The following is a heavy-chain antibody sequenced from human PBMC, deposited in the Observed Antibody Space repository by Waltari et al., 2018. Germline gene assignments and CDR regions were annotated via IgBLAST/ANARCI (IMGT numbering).Heavy chain of an antibody. J-gene: IGHJ5*02. CDR2: IRNAGDT. V-gene: IGHV4-34*01. D-gene: IGHD3-3*01. CDR1: GASFSAYY. CDR3: TRGGNYGFWSHSPFVDR. Sequence: QVQLQQWGAGLLKPSETLSLTCSASGASFSAYYWGCVRHVPGKGLEWIGQIRNAGDTQYSPSLHSLVAVSIETSRNQFSLRVFSVTAADTGLYFCTRGGNYGFWSHSPFVDRWGQGTQVTVSS.